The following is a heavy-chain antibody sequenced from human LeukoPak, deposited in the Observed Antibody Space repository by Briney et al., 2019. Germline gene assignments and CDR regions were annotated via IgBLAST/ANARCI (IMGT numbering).Heavy chain of an antibody. CDR3: ARYYYDSSGYPYRDAFDI. Sequence: VASVKVSCKASGYTFTGYYMHWVRQAPGQGLEWMGWINPNSGGTNYAQQFQGRVTMTRDTSISTAYMELSSLRSEDTAVYYCARYYYDSSGYPYRDAFDIWGQGTMVTVSS. CDR1: GYTFTGYY. J-gene: IGHJ3*02. V-gene: IGHV1-2*02. CDR2: INPNSGGT. D-gene: IGHD3-22*01.